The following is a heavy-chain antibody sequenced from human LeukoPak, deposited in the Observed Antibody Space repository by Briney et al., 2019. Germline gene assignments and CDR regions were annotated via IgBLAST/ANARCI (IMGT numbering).Heavy chain of an antibody. Sequence: SETLSLTCTVSGYSISSGYYWGWIRQPPGKGLEWIGSIYHSGSTYYNPSLKSRVTISVDTSKNQFSLKLSSVTAADTAVYYCARGDYYDSSGLGVLDYWGQGTLVTVSS. J-gene: IGHJ4*02. CDR2: IYHSGST. CDR3: ARGDYYDSSGLGVLDY. D-gene: IGHD3-22*01. V-gene: IGHV4-38-2*02. CDR1: GYSISSGYY.